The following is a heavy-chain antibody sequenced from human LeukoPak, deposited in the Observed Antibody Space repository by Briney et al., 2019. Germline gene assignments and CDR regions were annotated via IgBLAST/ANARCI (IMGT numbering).Heavy chain of an antibody. Sequence: PSETLSLTCTVSGGSISSSSYYWGWIRQPPGKGLEWIGSIYYSGSTYYNPSLKSRVTISVDTSKNQFSPKLSSVTAADTAVYYCAGTHYDILTGYYPPFDYWGQGTLVTVSS. CDR1: GGSISSSSYY. CDR2: IYYSGST. CDR3: AGTHYDILTGYYPPFDY. J-gene: IGHJ4*02. V-gene: IGHV4-39*01. D-gene: IGHD3-9*01.